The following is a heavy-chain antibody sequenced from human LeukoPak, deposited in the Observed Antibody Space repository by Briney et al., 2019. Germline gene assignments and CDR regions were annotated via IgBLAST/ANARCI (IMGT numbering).Heavy chain of an antibody. D-gene: IGHD1-14*01. V-gene: IGHV3-23*01. Sequence: GGSLRLSCAASGFTFSSYAMSWVRQPPGKGLEWVSAINSGKTYYADSVKGRFTISRDNSKNTLYLQMSSLRAEDTAIYYCAKDPLGRFDPWGQGTPVTVSS. J-gene: IGHJ5*02. CDR3: AKDPLGRFDP. CDR1: GFTFSSYA. CDR2: INSGKT.